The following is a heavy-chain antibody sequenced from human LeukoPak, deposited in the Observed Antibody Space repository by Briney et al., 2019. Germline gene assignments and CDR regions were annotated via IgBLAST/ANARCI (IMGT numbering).Heavy chain of an antibody. D-gene: IGHD3-22*01. CDR1: GYTFTDSY. Sequence: ASVKVSCKASGYTFTDSYMHWVRQAPGQGLEWMGWINPNSGGTNYAQKFQGRVTMTRDTSISTAYMELSRLKSDDTAFYYCAKYYYDSYEGYYFDYWGQGTLVTVSS. CDR3: AKYYYDSYEGYYFDY. V-gene: IGHV1-2*02. CDR2: INPNSGGT. J-gene: IGHJ4*02.